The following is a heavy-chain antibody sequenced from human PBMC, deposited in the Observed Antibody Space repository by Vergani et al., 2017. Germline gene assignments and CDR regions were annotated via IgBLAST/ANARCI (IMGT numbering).Heavy chain of an antibody. CDR1: GYTFTSYY. CDR3: ARPHGDILPPDPRRLDY. Sequence: QVLLVQSGAEVKKPGASEKVSCKASGYTFTSYYMHWVRQAPGQGLEWMGIINPSGGSTTYAQQFQGRLTMTRDTSTSTVYMDLSNLRSEDTAVYYCARPHGDILPPDPRRLDYWGQGTLVTVSS. J-gene: IGHJ4*02. CDR2: INPSGGST. V-gene: IGHV1-46*03.